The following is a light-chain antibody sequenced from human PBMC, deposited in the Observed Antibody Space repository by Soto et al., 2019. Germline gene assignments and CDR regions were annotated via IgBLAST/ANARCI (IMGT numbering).Light chain of an antibody. CDR1: HDISTF. CDR2: EAS. CDR3: QQLYTLPFT. V-gene: IGKV1-9*01. Sequence: NQLTQSPSFLSASIGDRVTITGRASHDISTFLAWYQQKPGKAPKLLIYEASTLQSGVPSRFSGSGSGTEFTLTISGLLPEDFAAYHCQQLYTLPFTFGQGTRLEI. J-gene: IGKJ5*01.